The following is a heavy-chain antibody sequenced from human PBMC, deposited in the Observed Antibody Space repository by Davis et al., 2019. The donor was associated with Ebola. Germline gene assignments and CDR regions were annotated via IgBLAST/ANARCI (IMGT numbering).Heavy chain of an antibody. CDR2: ISYDGGHK. CDR1: GFSFSSYG. J-gene: IGHJ5*02. Sequence: PGGSLRLSCAGSGFSFSSYGIHWVRQAPGKGLEWVAVISYDGGHKFYADSVTGRFTISRDNSKNTVYLQMNSLRAEDTAMYYCAKDGQDCGNKNCYPNTLYNWFDPWGRGSLVTVSS. V-gene: IGHV3-30*18. CDR3: AKDGQDCGNKNCYPNTLYNWFDP. D-gene: IGHD2-21*01.